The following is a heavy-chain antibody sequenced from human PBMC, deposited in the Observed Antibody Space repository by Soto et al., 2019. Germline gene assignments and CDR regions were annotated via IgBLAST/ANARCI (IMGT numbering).Heavy chain of an antibody. CDR2: IYTAGGT. Sequence: HPGGSLRLSCAASGFTVSNTYITWVRQPPGKGLECVSVIYTAGGTNYADSVKGRFIISRDNSKNTLYLQMNSLRAEDTAVYYCARALPVAKGGFDPWGQGTLVTVSS. D-gene: IGHD2-2*01. J-gene: IGHJ5*02. V-gene: IGHV3-53*01. CDR3: ARALPVAKGGFDP. CDR1: GFTVSNTY.